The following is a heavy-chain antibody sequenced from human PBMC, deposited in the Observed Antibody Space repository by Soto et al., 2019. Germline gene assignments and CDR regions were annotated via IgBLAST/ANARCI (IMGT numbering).Heavy chain of an antibody. CDR2: ISYDGSNK. V-gene: IGHV3-30*18. Sequence: GGSLRLSCAASGFTFSSYGMHWVRQAPGKGLEWVAVISYDGSNKYYADSVKGRFTISRDNSKNTLYLQMNSLRAEDTAVYYCAKDRDSGSYFDYWGQGTLVTVSS. J-gene: IGHJ4*02. CDR1: GFTFSSYG. D-gene: IGHD1-26*01. CDR3: AKDRDSGSYFDY.